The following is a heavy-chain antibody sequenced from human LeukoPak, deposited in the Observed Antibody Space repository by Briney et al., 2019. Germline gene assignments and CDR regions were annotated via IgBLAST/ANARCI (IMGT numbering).Heavy chain of an antibody. D-gene: IGHD1-14*01. CDR2: ISYDGSNK. CDR3: AKGSRWNQRAYYFDY. J-gene: IGHJ4*02. V-gene: IGHV3-30-3*01. Sequence: RLSXAAXGFTXXXXAMXXXXXXXXXXLXXVAXISYDGSNKYYADSVKGRFTISRDNSKNTLYLQMNSLRAEDTAVYYCAKGSRWNQRAYYFDYWGQGTLVTVSS. CDR1: GFTXXXXA.